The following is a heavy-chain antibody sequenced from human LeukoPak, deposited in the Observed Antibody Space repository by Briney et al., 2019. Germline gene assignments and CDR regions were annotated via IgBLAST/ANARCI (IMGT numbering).Heavy chain of an antibody. Sequence: SETLSLTCTVSGYSISSGYYWGWIRQPPGKGLEWIGSIYHSGSTYYNPSLKSRVTISVDTSKNQFSLKLSSVTAADTAVYYCARHRMVRGVNYYDYWGQGTLVTVSS. D-gene: IGHD3-10*01. V-gene: IGHV4-38-2*02. J-gene: IGHJ4*02. CDR2: IYHSGST. CDR3: ARHRMVRGVNYYDY. CDR1: GYSISSGYY.